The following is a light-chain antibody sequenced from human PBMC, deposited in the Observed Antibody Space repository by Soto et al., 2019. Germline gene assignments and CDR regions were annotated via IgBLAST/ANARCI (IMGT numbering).Light chain of an antibody. Sequence: DIQMTQSPSILSASVGDRVTITCRASQSISSWLAWYQQKPGKAPKLLIYEASSLESGVPSRFSGSGSGTEFTLTTSSLQTDDFGTYYCKQYNSYSNTFGQGTPLQIK. CDR3: KQYNSYSNT. CDR2: EAS. CDR1: QSISSW. V-gene: IGKV1-5*03. J-gene: IGKJ2*01.